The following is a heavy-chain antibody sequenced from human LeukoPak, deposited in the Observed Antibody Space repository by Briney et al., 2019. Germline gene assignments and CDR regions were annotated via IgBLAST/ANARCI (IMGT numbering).Heavy chain of an antibody. CDR3: AREYSSSPPQPKVDY. CDR2: INPNSGGT. J-gene: IGHJ4*02. Sequence: ASVKVSCKASGYTFTGYYMHWVRQAPGQGLEWMGWINPNSGGTNYAQKFQGRVTMTRDTSISTAYMELSRLRSDDTAVYYCAREYSSSPPQPKVDYRGQGTLVTVSS. V-gene: IGHV1-2*02. D-gene: IGHD6-6*01. CDR1: GYTFTGYY.